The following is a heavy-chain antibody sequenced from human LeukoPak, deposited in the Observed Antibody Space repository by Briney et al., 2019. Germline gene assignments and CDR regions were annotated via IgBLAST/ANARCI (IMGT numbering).Heavy chain of an antibody. CDR1: GFTFSSYW. Sequence: GGSLRLSCAASGFTFSSYWMRWVRQAPGKGLVWVSRINSDGSSTSYADSVKGRFTISRDNAKNTLYLQMNSPRAEDTAVYYCARVKRGYCSSTSCYVYDAFDIWGQGTMVTVSS. CDR3: ARVKRGYCSSTSCYVYDAFDI. CDR2: INSDGSST. D-gene: IGHD2-2*01. V-gene: IGHV3-74*01. J-gene: IGHJ3*02.